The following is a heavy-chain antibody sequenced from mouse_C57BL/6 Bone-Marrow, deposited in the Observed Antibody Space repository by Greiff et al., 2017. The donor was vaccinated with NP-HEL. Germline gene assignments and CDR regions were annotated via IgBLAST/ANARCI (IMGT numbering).Heavy chain of an antibody. CDR1: GFTFSSYG. V-gene: IGHV5-6*01. Sequence: EVQRFSSSGDLVKPGGSLKLSCAASGFTFSSYGMSWVRQTPDKRLEWVATISSGGSYTYYPDSVKGRFTISRDNAKNTLYLQMSSLKSEDTAMYYCARHYYSNYFDYWGQGTTLTVSS. CDR3: ARHYYSNYFDY. J-gene: IGHJ2*01. CDR2: ISSGGSYT. D-gene: IGHD2-5*01.